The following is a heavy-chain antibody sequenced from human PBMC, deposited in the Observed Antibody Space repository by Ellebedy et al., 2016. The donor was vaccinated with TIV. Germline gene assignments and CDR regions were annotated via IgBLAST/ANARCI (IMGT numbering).Heavy chain of an antibody. V-gene: IGHV3-53*04. CDR3: AREPMEARHYYYGMDV. CDR1: GFTVSSNY. CDR2: IYSGGST. J-gene: IGHJ6*02. D-gene: IGHD3-10*01. Sequence: GESLKISXAASGFTVSSNYMSWVRQAPGKGLEWVSVIYSGGSTYYADSVKGRFTISRHNSKNTLYLQMNSLRAEDTAVYYCAREPMEARHYYYGMDVWGQGTTVTVSS.